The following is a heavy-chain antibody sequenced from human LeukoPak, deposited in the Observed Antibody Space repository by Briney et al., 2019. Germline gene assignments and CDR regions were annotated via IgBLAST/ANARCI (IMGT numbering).Heavy chain of an antibody. D-gene: IGHD3-10*01. CDR1: GGTFSSYA. V-gene: IGHV1-69*04. CDR2: IIPIFGIA. CDR3: ARSGTGSHSNWFDP. J-gene: IGHJ5*02. Sequence: SVKASCKASGGTFSSYAISWVRQAPGQGLEWMGRIIPIFGIANYAQKFQGRVTITADKSTSTAYMELSSLRSEDTVVYYCARSGTGSHSNWFDPWGQGTLVTVSS.